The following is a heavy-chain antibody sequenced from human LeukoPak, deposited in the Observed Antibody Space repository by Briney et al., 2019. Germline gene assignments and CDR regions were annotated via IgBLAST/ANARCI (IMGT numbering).Heavy chain of an antibody. V-gene: IGHV4-59*01. CDR1: GGSISSYY. CDR3: ARVGGGYATFDY. Sequence: SETLSLTCTVSGGSISSYYWSWIRQPPGKGLEWIGYIYYSGSTNYNPSLKSRVTISVDTSENQFSLKLSSVTAADTAVYYCARVGGGYATFDYWGQGTLVTVSS. D-gene: IGHD5-12*01. J-gene: IGHJ4*02. CDR2: IYYSGST.